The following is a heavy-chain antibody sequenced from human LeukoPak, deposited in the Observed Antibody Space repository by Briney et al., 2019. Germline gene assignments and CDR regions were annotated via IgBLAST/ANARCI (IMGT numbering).Heavy chain of an antibody. V-gene: IGHV4-34*01. J-gene: IGHJ5*02. CDR1: GGSFSGYY. CDR2: INHSGST. D-gene: IGHD1-7*01. CDR3: ARNPHGNYGLDNWFDP. Sequence: SETLSLTCAVYGGSFSGYYWSWIRQPPGKGLEWIGEINHSGSTNYNPSLKSRVTISVDTSKNQFSLKLSSVTAADTAVYYCARNPHGNYGLDNWFDPWGQGTLVTVSS.